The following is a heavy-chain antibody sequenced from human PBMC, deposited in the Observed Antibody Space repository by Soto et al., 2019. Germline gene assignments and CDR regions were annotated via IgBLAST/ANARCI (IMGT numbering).Heavy chain of an antibody. D-gene: IGHD2-8*01. V-gene: IGHV4-59*08. J-gene: IGHJ6*03. CDR1: GGSISSYY. CDR2: IYYSGST. CDR3: ARGNRGCTNGVCYTSRYYYYYYMDV. Sequence: SETLSLTCTVSGGSISSYYWSWIRQPPGKGLEWIGYIYYSGSTNYNPSLKSRVTISVDTSKNQFSLKLSSVTAADTAVYYCARGNRGCTNGVCYTSRYYYYYYMDVWGKGTTVTVSS.